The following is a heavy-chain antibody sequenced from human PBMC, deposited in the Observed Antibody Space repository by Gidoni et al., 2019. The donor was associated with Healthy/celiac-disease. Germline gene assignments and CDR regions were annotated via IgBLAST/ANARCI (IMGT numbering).Heavy chain of an antibody. CDR3: ARDVTKYYYDSSGRGTLAYFDY. CDR1: GYSFTSYW. Sequence: VQLVQSGAEVKKPGESLKISCKGSGYSFTSYWIGWVRQMPGKGLEWMGIIYPGDSDTRYSPSFQGQVTISADKSISTAYLQWSSLKASDTAMYYCARDVTKYYYDSSGRGTLAYFDYWGQGTLVTVSS. D-gene: IGHD3-22*01. CDR2: IYPGDSDT. V-gene: IGHV5-51*01. J-gene: IGHJ4*02.